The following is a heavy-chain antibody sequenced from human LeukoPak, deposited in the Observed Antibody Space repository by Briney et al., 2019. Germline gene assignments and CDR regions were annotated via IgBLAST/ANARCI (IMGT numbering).Heavy chain of an antibody. D-gene: IGHD1-1*01. Sequence: SETLSLTCTVSGGSISNSSYYWGWIRQPPGKGLEWIGSIYYSGSTYYNPSLKSRVTISVDTSKNQFSLKLSSVTAADTAVYYCARDNRDAGTAFDYWGQGTLVTVSS. CDR1: GGSISNSSYY. V-gene: IGHV4-39*07. CDR2: IYYSGST. CDR3: ARDNRDAGTAFDY. J-gene: IGHJ4*02.